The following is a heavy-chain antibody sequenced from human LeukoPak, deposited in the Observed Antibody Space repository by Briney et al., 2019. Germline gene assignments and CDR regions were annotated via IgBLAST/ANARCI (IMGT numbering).Heavy chain of an antibody. D-gene: IGHD2-15*01. J-gene: IGHJ5*02. V-gene: IGHV1-8*03. CDR3: ARDFVGCSGGSCYWGGWFDP. CDR1: GYTFTNYD. Sequence: ASVKVSCKASGYTFTNYDINWVRQATGQGLEWMGWINPNSGNSGYAQKFQGRMTITRNTSINTAYMELSGLRSEDTAVYYCARDFVGCSGGSCYWGGWFDPWGQGTLVTVSS. CDR2: INPNSGNS.